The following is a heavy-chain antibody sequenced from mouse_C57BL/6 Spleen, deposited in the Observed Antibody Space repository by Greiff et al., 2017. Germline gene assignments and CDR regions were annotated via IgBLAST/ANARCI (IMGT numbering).Heavy chain of an antibody. V-gene: IGHV1-26*01. CDR1: GYTFTDYY. D-gene: IGHD2-4*01. CDR3: ARWRNYDYDGYYFDY. Sequence: VQLQQSGPELVKPGASVKISCKASGYTFTDYYMNWVKQSHGKSLEWIGDINPNNGGTSYNQKFKGKATLTVDKSSSTAYMELRSLTSEDSAVYYCARWRNYDYDGYYFDYWGQGTTLTVSS. J-gene: IGHJ2*01. CDR2: INPNNGGT.